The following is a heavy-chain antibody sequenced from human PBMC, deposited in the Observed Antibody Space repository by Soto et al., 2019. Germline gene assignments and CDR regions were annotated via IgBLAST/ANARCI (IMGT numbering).Heavy chain of an antibody. J-gene: IGHJ4*02. D-gene: IGHD3-3*01. Sequence: GGSLRLSCAASGFTFSSYWMHWVRQPPGKGLVWVSRINNDGSTTIYADSVKGRFTISRDNAKNTLYLQMNSLRTEDTAVYYCVSDWRAKDCWGQGTLVTVSS. CDR3: VSDWRAKDC. CDR2: INNDGSTT. CDR1: GFTFSSYW. V-gene: IGHV3-74*01.